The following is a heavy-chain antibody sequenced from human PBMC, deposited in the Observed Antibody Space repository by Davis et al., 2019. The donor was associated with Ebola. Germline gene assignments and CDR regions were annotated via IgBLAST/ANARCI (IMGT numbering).Heavy chain of an antibody. CDR1: GGTFSSYA. CDR2: IIPIFGTA. V-gene: IGHV1-69*13. CDR3: ARDRSYYDSTAYSPRGAFDM. Sequence: SVKVSCKASGGTFSSYAISWVRQAPGQGLEWMGGIIPIFGTANYAQKFQGRVTITADESTNTAYMELRSLRSDDTAVYYCARDRSYYDSTAYSPRGAFDMWGQGTRIIVSS. D-gene: IGHD3-22*01. J-gene: IGHJ3*02.